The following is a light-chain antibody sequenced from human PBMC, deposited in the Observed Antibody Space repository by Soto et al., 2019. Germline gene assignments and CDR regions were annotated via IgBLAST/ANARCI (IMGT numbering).Light chain of an antibody. V-gene: IGKV1-9*01. Sequence: QLTQSPSSLSASIGDRVTITCRASQGIATYLAWYQQKPGQAPNLLIYSASTLQSGVPSRFSGGGSGTEFNLTISSLQPEDFATYYCQQLNSYPLTFGGGTKVEI. CDR2: SAS. CDR1: QGIATY. CDR3: QQLNSYPLT. J-gene: IGKJ4*01.